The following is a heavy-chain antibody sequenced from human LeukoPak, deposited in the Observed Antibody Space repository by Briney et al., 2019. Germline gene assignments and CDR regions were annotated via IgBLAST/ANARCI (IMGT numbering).Heavy chain of an antibody. CDR3: ARDHVYGGADY. J-gene: IGHJ4*02. CDR1: GFTFHNYA. CDR2: TSGDGITT. V-gene: IGHV3-43*02. Sequence: GGSLRLSRAASGFTFHNYAIHWVRQAPGKGLEWVSLTSGDGITTYFADSVKGRFTISRDNSKSSLFLQMNSLRTEDTALYYCARDHVYGGADYWGQGTLVTVSS. D-gene: IGHD5/OR15-5a*01.